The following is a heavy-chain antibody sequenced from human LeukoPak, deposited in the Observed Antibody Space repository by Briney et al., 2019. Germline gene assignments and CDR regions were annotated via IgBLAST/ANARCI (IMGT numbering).Heavy chain of an antibody. D-gene: IGHD3-22*01. CDR2: IYYSGST. Sequence: SETLSLTCTVSGGSISSYYWSWIRQPPGKGLEWIGYIYYSGSTNYNPSRKSRVTISVDTSKNQFSLKLSSVTAADTAVYYCAREGYYYDSSGPFDYWGQGTLVTVSS. CDR1: GGSISSYY. J-gene: IGHJ4*02. CDR3: AREGYYYDSSGPFDY. V-gene: IGHV4-59*01.